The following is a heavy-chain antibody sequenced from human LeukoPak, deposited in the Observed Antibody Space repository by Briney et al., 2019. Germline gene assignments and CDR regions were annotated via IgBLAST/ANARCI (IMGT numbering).Heavy chain of an antibody. D-gene: IGHD3-10*01. CDR1: WVSLRPNGGG. J-gene: IGHJ4*02. Sequence: ASGPTLGKPPQTPTLTCTFSWVSLRPNGGGVGWIPPPPGKALGWLALIYWDDDKRYSPSLKSRLTITKDTSKNQVVLTMTNMDPVDTATYYCVVTMVRGVIAPFDYWGQGTLVTVSS. V-gene: IGHV2-5*02. CDR3: VVTMVRGVIAPFDY. CDR2: IYWDDDK.